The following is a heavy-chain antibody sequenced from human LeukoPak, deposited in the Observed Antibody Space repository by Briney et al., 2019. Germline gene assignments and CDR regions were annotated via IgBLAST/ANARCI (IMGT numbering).Heavy chain of an antibody. V-gene: IGHV4-59*01. Sequence: SETLSLTCTVSGASISSYYWSWIRQPPGKGLEWIGYIDYSGSTNYNPSLKSRVIISVDTSKTQFSLKLSSVTAADTAVYYCARHYYSDPFDYWGRGTLVTVSS. CDR2: IDYSGST. CDR3: ARHYYSDPFDY. J-gene: IGHJ4*02. CDR1: GASISSYY. D-gene: IGHD3-10*01.